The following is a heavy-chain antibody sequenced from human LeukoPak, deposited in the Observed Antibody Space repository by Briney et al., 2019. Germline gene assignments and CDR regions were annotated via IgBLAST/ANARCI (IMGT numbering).Heavy chain of an antibody. CDR3: AREMAYYDFWSGYPPGYMDV. D-gene: IGHD3-3*01. J-gene: IGHJ6*03. CDR1: GFTFSSYG. CDR2: IYSGGST. V-gene: IGHV3-NL1*01. Sequence: PGGSLRLSCAASGFTFSSYGMHWVRQAPGKGLEWVSVIYSGGSTYYADSVKGRFTISRDNSKNTLYLQMNSLRAEDTAVYYCAREMAYYDFWSGYPPGYMDVWGKGTTVTVSS.